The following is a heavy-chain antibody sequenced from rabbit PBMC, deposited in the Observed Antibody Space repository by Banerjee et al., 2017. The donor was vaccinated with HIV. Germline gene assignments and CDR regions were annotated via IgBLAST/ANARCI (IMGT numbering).Heavy chain of an antibody. D-gene: IGHD7-1*01. CDR2: IYTSSGST. CDR1: GFSFSRSYY. V-gene: IGHV1S45*01. J-gene: IGHJ6*01. CDR3: ARDLGGSTDL. Sequence: QEQLEESGGDLVKPEGSLTLTCTASGFSFSRSYYMCWVRQAPGKGLELIACIYTSSGSTCYASWVNGRFAIFKTSSTTVTLQMTSLTAADTATYFCARDLGGSTDLWGPGTLVTVS.